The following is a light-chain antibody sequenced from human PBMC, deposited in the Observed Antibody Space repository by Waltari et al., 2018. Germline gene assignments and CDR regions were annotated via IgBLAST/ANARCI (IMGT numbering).Light chain of an antibody. V-gene: IGKV3-20*01. Sequence: EIVLTQSPGTLSLSPGERATLSCRASQSVGRSLAWYQQKPGQAPRLLIYDASSRATGIPDRFSGGVSGTDFSLTISRLEPEDFAIYYCQKYVSLPATFGQGTKVEIK. J-gene: IGKJ1*01. CDR1: QSVGRS. CDR2: DAS. CDR3: QKYVSLPAT.